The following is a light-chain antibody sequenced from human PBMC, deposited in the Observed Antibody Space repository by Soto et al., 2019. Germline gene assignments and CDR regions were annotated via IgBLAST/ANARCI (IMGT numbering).Light chain of an antibody. CDR2: DVN. J-gene: IGLJ3*02. Sequence: QLVLTQPPSASGSPGQSVTISCTGTSSDVGGYHYVSWYQQYPGKAPKLVIFDVNRRPSGVPDRFSGSKSGNTASLTVSGLQAEDEADYYCSSYAGRNNWVFGGGTKLTVL. CDR1: SSDVGGYHY. CDR3: SSYAGRNNWV. V-gene: IGLV2-8*01.